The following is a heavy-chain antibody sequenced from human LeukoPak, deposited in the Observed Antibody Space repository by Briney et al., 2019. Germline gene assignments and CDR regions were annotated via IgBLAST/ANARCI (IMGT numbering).Heavy chain of an antibody. CDR3: AREASTWIQLWLTY. CDR2: ISSSSSYI. Sequence: GGSLRLSCAASGFTFSSYSMNWVRQAPGKGLEWVSSISSSSSYIYYADSVKGRFTISRDNAKNSLYLQMNSLRDEDTAVYYCAREASTWIQLWLTYWGQGTLVTVSS. J-gene: IGHJ4*02. CDR1: GFTFSSYS. D-gene: IGHD5-18*01. V-gene: IGHV3-21*01.